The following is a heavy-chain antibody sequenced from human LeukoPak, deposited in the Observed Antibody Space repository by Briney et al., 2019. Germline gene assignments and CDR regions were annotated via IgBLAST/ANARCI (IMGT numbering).Heavy chain of an antibody. CDR2: IYYSGST. V-gene: IGHV4-39*07. Sequence: PSETLSLTCTVSGGSISSSSYYWGWIRQPPGKGLEWIGSIYYSGSTYYNSSLKSRVTISVDTSKNQFSLKLSSVTAADTAVYYCARARNYYDSSDYYYEGDAFDIWGQGTMVTVSS. CDR1: GGSISSSSYY. J-gene: IGHJ3*02. D-gene: IGHD3-22*01. CDR3: ARARNYYDSSDYYYEGDAFDI.